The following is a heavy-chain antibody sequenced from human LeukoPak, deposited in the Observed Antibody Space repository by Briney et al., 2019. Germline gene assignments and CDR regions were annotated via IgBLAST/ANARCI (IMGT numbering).Heavy chain of an antibody. CDR3: AREATVYFDY. D-gene: IGHD4-17*01. Sequence: GASVKVSCKASGGTFSSYTLSWVRQAPGRGLEWMGRIIPILVIANYAQKFQGRVTITADQSTSTAYMELSSLRSEDTAVYYCAREATVYFDYWGQGTLVTVSS. CDR2: IIPILVIA. V-gene: IGHV1-69*04. J-gene: IGHJ4*02. CDR1: GGTFSSYT.